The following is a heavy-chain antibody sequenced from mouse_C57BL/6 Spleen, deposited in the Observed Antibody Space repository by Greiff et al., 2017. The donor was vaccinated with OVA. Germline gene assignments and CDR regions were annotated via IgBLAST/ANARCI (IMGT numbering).Heavy chain of an antibody. J-gene: IGHJ1*03. CDR2: IDPSDSYT. V-gene: IGHV1-50*01. CDR3: ARKTVVDWYFDV. CDR1: GYTFTSYW. Sequence: VKLQQPGAELVKPGASVKLSCKASGYTFTSYWMQWVKQRPGQGLEWIGEIDPSDSYTNYNQKFKGKATLTVDTSSSTAYMQLSSLTSEDSAVYYCARKTVVDWYFDVWGTGTTVTVSS. D-gene: IGHD1-1*01.